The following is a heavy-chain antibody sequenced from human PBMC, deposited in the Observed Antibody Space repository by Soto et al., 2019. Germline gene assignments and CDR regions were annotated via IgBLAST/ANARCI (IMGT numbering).Heavy chain of an antibody. CDR2: IYYSGST. CDR1: GGSISSGGYY. J-gene: IGHJ4*02. D-gene: IGHD3-22*01. Sequence: QVQLQESGPGLVKPSQTLSLTCTVSGGSISSGGYYWSWIRQHPGKGLEWIGYIYYSGSTYYNPSLKRRVTISVDTSKNQFSLKLSSVTAADTAVYYCARSFAYYYDSSGYQFDYWGQGTLVTVSS. V-gene: IGHV4-31*03. CDR3: ARSFAYYYDSSGYQFDY.